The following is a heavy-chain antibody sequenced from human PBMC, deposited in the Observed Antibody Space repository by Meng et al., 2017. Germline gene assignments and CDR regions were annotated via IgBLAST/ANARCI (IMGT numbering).Heavy chain of an antibody. V-gene: IGHV1-3*01. CDR3: ARDKDSSGYYYHFDY. Sequence: ASVKVSCKASGYTFTSYAMHWVRQAPGQRLEWMGWINAGNGNTKYSQKFLGRVTITRDTSASTAYMELSSLRSEDTAVYYCARDKDSSGYYYHFDYWGQGTLVTVSS. D-gene: IGHD3-22*01. J-gene: IGHJ4*02. CDR1: GYTFTSYA. CDR2: INAGNGNT.